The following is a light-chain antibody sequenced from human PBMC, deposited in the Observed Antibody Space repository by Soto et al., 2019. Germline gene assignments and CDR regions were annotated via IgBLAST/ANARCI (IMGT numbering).Light chain of an antibody. Sequence: PGERATLSCRASQSVRSYLAWYQQKPGQAPRLLIYDAFKRATGIPARFSGSGSGTDFTLTISSLEPEDFAVYYCQQRSNWPSTFDGGTKVEIK. CDR1: QSVRSY. CDR3: QQRSNWPST. J-gene: IGKJ4*01. V-gene: IGKV3-11*01. CDR2: DAF.